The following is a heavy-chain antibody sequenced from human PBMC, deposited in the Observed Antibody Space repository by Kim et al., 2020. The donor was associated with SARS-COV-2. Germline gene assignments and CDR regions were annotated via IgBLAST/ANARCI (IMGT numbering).Heavy chain of an antibody. CDR2: FDPEDGDT. V-gene: IGHV1-24*01. CDR3: ATGDTVTIPYYYYYGMDV. D-gene: IGHD4-17*01. CDR1: GYTLTELS. Sequence: ASVKVSCKVSGYTLTELSMHWVRQAPGKGLEWMGGFDPEDGDTIYAQKFQGRVTMTEDTSTDTAYMELSSLRSEDTAVYYCATGDTVTIPYYYYYGMDVWGQGTTVTVSS. J-gene: IGHJ6*02.